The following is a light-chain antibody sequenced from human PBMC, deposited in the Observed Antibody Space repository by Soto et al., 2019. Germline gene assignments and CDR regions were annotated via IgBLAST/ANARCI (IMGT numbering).Light chain of an antibody. J-gene: IGLJ1*01. CDR1: SSDVGGYDY. CDR3: SSFRSTSTLPYV. Sequence: QSALTQPASVSGSPGQSITISCTGTSSDVGGYDYVSWYQQHPGKAPKLMIFEVTNRPSGVSNCFSGSKSGNTASLTISGLRAEDEADYYCSSFRSTSTLPYVFGTGTQLTVL. V-gene: IGLV2-14*01. CDR2: EVT.